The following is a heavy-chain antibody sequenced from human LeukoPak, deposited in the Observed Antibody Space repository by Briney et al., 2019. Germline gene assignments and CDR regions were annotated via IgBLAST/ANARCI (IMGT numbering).Heavy chain of an antibody. J-gene: IGHJ3*02. V-gene: IGHV4-30-4*01. CDR1: GGSISSGDYY. D-gene: IGHD4-17*01. CDR3: ARDHDYGDYVRAFDI. Sequence: SETLSLTCTVSGGSISSGDYYWSWIRQPPGKRLEWIGYIYYSGSTYYNPSLKSRVTISVDTSKTQFSLRLSSVTAADTAVYYCARDHDYGDYVRAFDIWGQGTMVTVPS. CDR2: IYYSGST.